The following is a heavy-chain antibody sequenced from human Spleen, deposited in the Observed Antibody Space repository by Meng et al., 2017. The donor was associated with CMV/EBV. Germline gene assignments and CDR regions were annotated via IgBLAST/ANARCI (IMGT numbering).Heavy chain of an antibody. CDR1: RFTFRHYA. J-gene: IGHJ4*02. CDR2: TSYDGNNK. Sequence: CAASRFTFRHYALHCVRQAPGKGLEWLALTSYDGNNKYYADSVKGRFTISRDTSNDTLYLQMNSLRAEDTAVYYCAKDAAAGIHFDNWGQGALVTVSS. V-gene: IGHV3-30*04. D-gene: IGHD6-13*01. CDR3: AKDAAAGIHFDN.